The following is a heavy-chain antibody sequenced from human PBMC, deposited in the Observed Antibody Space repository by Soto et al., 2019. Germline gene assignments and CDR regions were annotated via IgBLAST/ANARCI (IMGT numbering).Heavy chain of an antibody. V-gene: IGHV3-30-3*01. CDR1: GFTFSSYA. Sequence: QVQLVESGGGVVQSGRSLRLSCAASGFTFSSYAMHWVRQAPGKGLEWVAVISYDGSNKYYADSVKGRFTISRDNSKNTLYLQMNSLRAEDTAVYYCARDHTRSRRLVTMYYFDYWGQGTLVTVSS. D-gene: IGHD6-6*01. CDR2: ISYDGSNK. J-gene: IGHJ4*02. CDR3: ARDHTRSRRLVTMYYFDY.